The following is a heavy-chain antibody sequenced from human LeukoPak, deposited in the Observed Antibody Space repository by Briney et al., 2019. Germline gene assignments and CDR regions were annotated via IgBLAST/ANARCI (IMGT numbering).Heavy chain of an antibody. D-gene: IGHD3-22*01. V-gene: IGHV1-2*02. CDR3: ASYYDSSGYDHGPPMNY. CDR2: INPNSGGT. J-gene: IGHJ4*02. CDR1: GYTFTGYY. Sequence: ASVKVSCKASGYTFTGYYMHWVRQAPGQGLEWMGWINPNSGGTNYAQKFQGRVTMTRDTSISTPYMELSRLRSADTAGYYCASYYDSSGYDHGPPMNYWGQGTLVTVSS.